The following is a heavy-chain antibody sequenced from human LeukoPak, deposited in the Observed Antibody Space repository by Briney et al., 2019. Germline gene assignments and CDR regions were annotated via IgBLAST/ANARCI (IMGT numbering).Heavy chain of an antibody. CDR1: GFTFSSYW. V-gene: IGHV3-7*03. D-gene: IGHD6-19*01. CDR2: IYQDGSEK. Sequence: GGSLRLSCATSGFTFSSYWMSWVRQAPGKGLEWVANIYQDGSEKFYVDSVKGRFTIFRDDAKNTLYLQMNSLRAEDTAVYYCAREKQWLVERWFDPWGQGTLVTVSS. CDR3: AREKQWLVERWFDP. J-gene: IGHJ5*02.